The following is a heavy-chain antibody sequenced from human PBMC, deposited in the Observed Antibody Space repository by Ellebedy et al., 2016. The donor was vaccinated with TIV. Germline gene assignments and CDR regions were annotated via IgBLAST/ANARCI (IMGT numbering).Heavy chain of an antibody. CDR1: GYNFTNYF. D-gene: IGHD4-17*01. J-gene: IGHJ4*02. Sequence: AASVKVSCTASGYNFTNYFMHWVRQAPGQGLEWMGIIDPRGGSTSYAQNFQVRVTMTSDTSTSTVYMELSSLRSEDTAVYYCARDRGDYGDYGAHFDYWGQGTLVTVSS. CDR3: ARDRGDYGDYGAHFDY. V-gene: IGHV1-46*01. CDR2: IDPRGGST.